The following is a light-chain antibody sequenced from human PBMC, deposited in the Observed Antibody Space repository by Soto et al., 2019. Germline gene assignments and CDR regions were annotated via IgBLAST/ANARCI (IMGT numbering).Light chain of an antibody. CDR2: GAS. Sequence: EIVLTQSPGTLSLSPGERATLSCRASQSVSSSYLAWYQQKPGQAPRLLIYGASSRATGIPDRFSGSGSGTAFSLTNSRLEPEDFAVYYCQQYDTFGQGTKLEIK. CDR1: QSVSSSY. J-gene: IGKJ2*01. V-gene: IGKV3-20*01. CDR3: QQYDT.